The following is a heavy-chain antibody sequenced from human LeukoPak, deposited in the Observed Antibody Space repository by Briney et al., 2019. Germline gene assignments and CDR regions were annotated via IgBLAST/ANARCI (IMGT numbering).Heavy chain of an antibody. CDR1: GFTFSNAW. J-gene: IGHJ4*02. V-gene: IGHV3-69-1*01. D-gene: IGHD5-18*01. CDR2: ISSSSYI. Sequence: GGSLRLSCAASGFTFSNAWMSWVRQAPGKGLEWVSSISSSSYIYYADSVKGRFTISRDNAKNSLYLQMNSLRAEDTAVYYCAGGYSKGYWGQGTLVTVSS. CDR3: AGGYSKGY.